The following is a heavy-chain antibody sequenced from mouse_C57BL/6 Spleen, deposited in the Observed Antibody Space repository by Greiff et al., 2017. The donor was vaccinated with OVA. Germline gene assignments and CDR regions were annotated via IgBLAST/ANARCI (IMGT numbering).Heavy chain of an antibody. V-gene: IGHV5-9-1*02. D-gene: IGHD2-5*01. CDR3: TREGYSNYIYAMDY. CDR1: GFTFSSYA. CDR2: ISSGGDYI. Sequence: EVKLVESGEGLVKPGGSLKLSCAASGFTFSSYAMSWVRQTPEKRLEWVAYISSGGDYIYYADTVKGRFTISRDNARNTLYLQMSSLKSEDTAMYYCTREGYSNYIYAMDYWGQGTSVTVSS. J-gene: IGHJ4*01.